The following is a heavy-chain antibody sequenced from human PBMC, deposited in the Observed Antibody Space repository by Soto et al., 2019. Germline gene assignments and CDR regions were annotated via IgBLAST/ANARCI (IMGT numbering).Heavy chain of an antibody. V-gene: IGHV1-69*02. CDR2: IIPILGIA. D-gene: IGHD3-10*01. Sequence: SVKVSCKASGGTFSSYTISWVRQAPGQGLEWMGRIIPILGIANYAQKFQGRVTITADKSTSTAYMELSSLRSEDTAVYYCARYGSGTSAPYNWFDPWGQGTLVTVSS. CDR1: GGTFSSYT. J-gene: IGHJ5*02. CDR3: ARYGSGTSAPYNWFDP.